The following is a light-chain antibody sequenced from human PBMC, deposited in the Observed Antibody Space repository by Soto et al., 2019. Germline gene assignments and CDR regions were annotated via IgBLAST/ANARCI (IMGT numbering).Light chain of an antibody. J-gene: IGKJ4*01. V-gene: IGKV1-5*03. CDR1: QSVSTW. CDR2: KAS. Sequence: DSQMTQSPSTLAASVGDRVTITCRASQSVSTWLAWYQQKPGKPPKLLIYKASILQSGVSSRFSGGGSGTDFTLTISGLQPDDFATYYCQQYDRYPVTFGGGTKVEVK. CDR3: QQYDRYPVT.